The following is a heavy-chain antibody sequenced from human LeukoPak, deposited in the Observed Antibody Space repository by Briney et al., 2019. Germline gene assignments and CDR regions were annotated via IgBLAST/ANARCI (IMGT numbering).Heavy chain of an antibody. CDR1: GYTFTSYG. D-gene: IGHD3-3*01. J-gene: IGHJ4*02. CDR3: ARDLRFLEWLSYFAY. Sequence: GASVKVSCKASGYTFTSYGISWVRQAPGQGLEWMGWISAYNGNTNYAQKLQGRVTMTTDTSTSTAYMELRSLRSDDTAVYYCARDLRFLEWLSYFAYWGQGTLVTVSS. V-gene: IGHV1-18*01. CDR2: ISAYNGNT.